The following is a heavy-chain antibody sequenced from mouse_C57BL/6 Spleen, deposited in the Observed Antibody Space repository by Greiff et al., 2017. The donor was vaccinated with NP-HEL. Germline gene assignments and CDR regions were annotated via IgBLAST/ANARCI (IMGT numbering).Heavy chain of an antibody. CDR3: ARTADGYYPFAY. CDR2: IYPGDGDT. V-gene: IGHV1-82*01. Sequence: VQLQQSGPELVKPGASVKISCKASGYAFSSSWMNWVKQRPGKGLEWIGRIYPGDGDTNYNGKFKGKATLTADKSSSTAYMQLSSLTSEDSAVYCCARTADGYYPFAYWGQGTLVTVSA. D-gene: IGHD2-3*01. J-gene: IGHJ3*01. CDR1: GYAFSSSW.